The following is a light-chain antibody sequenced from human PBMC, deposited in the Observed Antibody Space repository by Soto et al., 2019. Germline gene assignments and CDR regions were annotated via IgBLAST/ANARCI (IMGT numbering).Light chain of an antibody. CDR1: SSDVGGYNY. J-gene: IGLJ2*01. CDR2: DVS. V-gene: IGLV2-14*01. CDR3: SSYTSSSTPRVL. Sequence: QSALTQPASVSGSPGQSITISCTGTSSDVGGYNYVSWYQQHPGKAPKLMIYDVSNRPSGVSNPFSGSKSGNTASLTISGLQAEDESDYYCSSYTSSSTPRVLFGGGTKLTVL.